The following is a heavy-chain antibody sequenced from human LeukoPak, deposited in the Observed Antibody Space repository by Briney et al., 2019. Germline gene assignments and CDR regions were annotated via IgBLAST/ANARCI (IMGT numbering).Heavy chain of an antibody. CDR2: IYTTGST. D-gene: IGHD6-19*01. V-gene: IGHV4-4*07. CDR3: ARQIAMAGKAGFDY. Sequence: PSETLSLTCTVSGGSISSYYWTWIRQPAGKGLEWIGRIYTTGSTNYNPSLNSQVTMSVDTSKNQFSLKLSSVTAADTAVYYCARQIAMAGKAGFDYWGQGTLVTVSS. J-gene: IGHJ4*02. CDR1: GGSISSYY.